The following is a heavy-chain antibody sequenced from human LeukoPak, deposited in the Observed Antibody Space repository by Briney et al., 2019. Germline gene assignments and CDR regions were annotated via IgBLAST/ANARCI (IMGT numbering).Heavy chain of an antibody. CDR2: ISGSGGST. J-gene: IGHJ4*02. V-gene: IGHV3-23*01. CDR1: GFTFSSYA. Sequence: PGGSLRLSCAASGFTFSSYAMSWVRQAPGTGLEWVSAISGSGGSTYYADSVKGRFTISRDNSKNTLYLQMNSLRAEDTAVYYCAKYGSGSYWGYFDYWGQGTLVTVSS. CDR3: AKYGSGSYWGYFDY. D-gene: IGHD3-10*01.